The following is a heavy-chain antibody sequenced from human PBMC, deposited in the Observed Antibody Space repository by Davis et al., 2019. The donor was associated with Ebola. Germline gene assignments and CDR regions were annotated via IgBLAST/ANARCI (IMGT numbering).Heavy chain of an antibody. D-gene: IGHD4-23*01. CDR1: GYTFTSYG. CDR3: ARDTVVTPYDY. V-gene: IGHV1-18*04. CDR2: ISAYNGNT. Sequence: AASVKVSCKASGYTFTSYGISWVRQAPGQGLEYLGWISAYNGNTNYVQKIQGRVTMTTDTSTSSAYMELRSLRSDDTAVYYCARDTVVTPYDYWGQGTLVTVSS. J-gene: IGHJ4*02.